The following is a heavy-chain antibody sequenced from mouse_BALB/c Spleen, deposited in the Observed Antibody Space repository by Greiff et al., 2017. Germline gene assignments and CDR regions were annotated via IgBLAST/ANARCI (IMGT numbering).Heavy chain of an antibody. J-gene: IGHJ3*01. CDR2: INSNGGST. CDR1: GFTFSSYG. Sequence: EVKLMESGGGLVQPGGSLKLSCAASGFTFSSYGMSWVRQTPDKRLELVATINSNGGSTYYPDSVKGRFTISRDNAKNTLYLQMSSLKSEDTAMYYCAREYQAWFAYWGQGTLVTVSA. CDR3: AREYQAWFAY. D-gene: IGHD5-1*01. V-gene: IGHV5-6-3*01.